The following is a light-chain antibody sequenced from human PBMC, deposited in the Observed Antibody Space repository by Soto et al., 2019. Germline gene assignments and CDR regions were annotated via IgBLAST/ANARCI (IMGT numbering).Light chain of an antibody. CDR2: DAS. CDR1: QSVSIY. CDR3: QQRSK. V-gene: IGKV3-11*01. J-gene: IGKJ4*02. Sequence: EIVMTQSPDTLSLSPGERATLSCRASQSVSIYLAWYQQKPGQAPRLLIYDASNRATGIPARFSGSGSGTDFTLTISSLEPEDFAVYYCQQRSKFGGGTKVDIK.